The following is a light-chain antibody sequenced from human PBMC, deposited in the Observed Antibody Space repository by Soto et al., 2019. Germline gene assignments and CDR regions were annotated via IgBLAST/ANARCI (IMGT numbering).Light chain of an antibody. CDR2: GAS. J-gene: IGKJ1*01. V-gene: IGKV3-15*01. CDR3: QQYNNWPQT. CDR1: QSVRSS. Sequence: EIVMTQSPATPSVSPGGRASLSCRASQSVRSSIAWYQHKPGQAPRLLIYGASTRATGIPARISGSGSGTEFTLTISSLQSEDFAVYYCQQYNNWPQTFGQGTKVDI.